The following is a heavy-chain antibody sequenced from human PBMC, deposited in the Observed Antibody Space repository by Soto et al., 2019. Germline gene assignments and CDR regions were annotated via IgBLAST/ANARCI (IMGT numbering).Heavy chain of an antibody. J-gene: IGHJ4*02. CDR1: GFTFSDYY. CDR3: ARVGTGGTYGLDY. V-gene: IGHV3-72*01. CDR2: SRNKANSYTT. D-gene: IGHD1-1*01. Sequence: EVQLVESGGGLVQPGGSLRLSCAASGFTFSDYYMDWVRQAPGKGLEWVGGSRNKANSYTTEYEASVKGRVTISRDVSKNSLYLQMNSLITEDTAVYYCARVGTGGTYGLDYWGRGALVAVSS.